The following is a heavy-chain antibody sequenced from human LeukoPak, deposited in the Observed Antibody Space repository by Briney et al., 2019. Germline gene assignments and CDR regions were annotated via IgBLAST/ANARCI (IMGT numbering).Heavy chain of an antibody. V-gene: IGHV3-11*06. Sequence: GRSLRLSCAASGFTFSDYYMSWIRQAPGEGLEWVSYISTSSSHTNYADSVKGRFTISRDNAKNSLYLQMNNLRAEDTAVYYCARVRGNYATDYWGQGALVTVSS. D-gene: IGHD1-26*01. CDR1: GFTFSDYY. J-gene: IGHJ4*02. CDR2: ISTSSSHT. CDR3: ARVRGNYATDY.